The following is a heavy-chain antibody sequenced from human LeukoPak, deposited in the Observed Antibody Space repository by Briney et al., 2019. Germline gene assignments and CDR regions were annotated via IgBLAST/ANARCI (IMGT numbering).Heavy chain of an antibody. CDR2: ISSSGKTI. J-gene: IGHJ4*02. V-gene: IGHV3-48*03. D-gene: IGHD6-13*01. CDR3: ATTSIAAAVPGCFDY. CDR1: GFTFSSYE. Sequence: GSPRLSCEASGFTFSSYEMNWVRQAPGKGLEWVSYISSSGKTIYYADSTKGRFTVSRDNAKNSLYLQMNSLRAEDTAVYYCATTSIAAAVPGCFDYWGQGTLDPVFS.